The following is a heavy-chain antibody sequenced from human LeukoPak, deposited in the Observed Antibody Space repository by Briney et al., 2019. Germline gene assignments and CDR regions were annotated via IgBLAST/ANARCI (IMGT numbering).Heavy chain of an antibody. CDR3: ARYDFNKFFDY. V-gene: IGHV4-59*01. J-gene: IGHJ4*02. CDR2: IYYTGST. CDR1: GGSISNYS. D-gene: IGHD3-3*01. Sequence: SETLSLTCTVSGGSISNYSWSWIRQPPGKGLEWIGYIYYTGSTNYNPSPKSRVTMSVDTSKNQSSLKLSSVTAADTAVYYCARYDFNKFFDYWGQGTLVTVSS.